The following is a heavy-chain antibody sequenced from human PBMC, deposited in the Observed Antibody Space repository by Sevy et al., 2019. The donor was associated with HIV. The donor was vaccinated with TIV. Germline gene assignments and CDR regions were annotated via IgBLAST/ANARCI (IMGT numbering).Heavy chain of an antibody. J-gene: IGHJ4*02. V-gene: IGHV1-18*01. Sequence: ASVKVSCKASGYTFTSYGISWVRQAPGQGLEWMGWISAYNGNRNYAQMLQGRVTMTTDTSTSTAYMELRSLRSDDTAVYYCARDTLLLIPPYDILTGYSEKFLDYWGQGTLVTVSS. CDR3: ARDTLLLIPPYDILTGYSEKFLDY. CDR1: GYTFTSYG. CDR2: ISAYNGNR. D-gene: IGHD3-9*01.